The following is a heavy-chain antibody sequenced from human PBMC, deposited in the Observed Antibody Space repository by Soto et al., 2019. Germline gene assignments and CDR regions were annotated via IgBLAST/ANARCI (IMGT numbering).Heavy chain of an antibody. CDR1: GFTFSSFA. CDR2: ISDDGSNK. D-gene: IGHD6-19*01. V-gene: IGHV3-30*04. Sequence: GSLRLSCAASGFTFSSFAMHWVRQAPGKGLEWVALISDDGSNKYYADSVKGRFTISRDNSKNTLYLQMNSLRGEDTAVYSCARVEQWLYIAKYWGQGTLVTVS. J-gene: IGHJ4*02. CDR3: ARVEQWLYIAKY.